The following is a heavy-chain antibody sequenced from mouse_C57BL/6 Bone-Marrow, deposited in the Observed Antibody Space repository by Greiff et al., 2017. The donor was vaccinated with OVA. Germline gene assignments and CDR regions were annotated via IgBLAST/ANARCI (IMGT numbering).Heavy chain of an antibody. CDR2: ISSGGSYT. CDR3: AGHYGSGLYWYFDV. V-gene: IGHV5-6*01. Sequence: EVHLVESGGDLVKPGGSLKLSCAASRFTFSSYGMSWVRQTPDKRLEWVATISSGGSYTYYPDSVKGRFTISRDNAKNTLYLQMSSLRSEDTAMYYCAGHYGSGLYWYFDVWGTGTTVTVSS. D-gene: IGHD1-1*01. J-gene: IGHJ1*03. CDR1: RFTFSSYG.